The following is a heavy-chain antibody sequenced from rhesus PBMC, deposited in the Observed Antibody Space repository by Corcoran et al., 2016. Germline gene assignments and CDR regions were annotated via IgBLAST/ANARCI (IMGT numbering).Heavy chain of an antibody. J-gene: IGHJ4*01. Sequence: QVQLQESGPGLVKPSETLSLTCAFSGSSRRSGYGWRWIRQPPGKGLGWIGYIGGSGGSSNDNHDGRSRVTITNDTSKNQFSLKRSSVTATDTAGYYCAGAPGGEQGFDYWGQGVLVTVSS. V-gene: IGHV4-127*01. CDR3: AGAPGGEQGFDY. CDR2: IGGSGGSS. D-gene: IGHD1-44*02. CDR1: GSSRRSGYG.